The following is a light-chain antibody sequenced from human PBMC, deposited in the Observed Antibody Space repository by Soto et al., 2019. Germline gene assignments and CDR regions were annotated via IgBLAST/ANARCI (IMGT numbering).Light chain of an antibody. CDR3: LQDYNSFT. J-gene: IGKJ3*01. CDR1: QDLKNH. CDR2: AAS. V-gene: IGKV1-6*01. Sequence: AIQMTQSPSSLSAFVGDRVTITCRASQDLKNHLGWYQQKPGKAPKLLIYAASTLQNGVPSRFSGTSSGTDFTLTISSLQPEDGATYYCLQDYNSFTFGPGTKVEIK.